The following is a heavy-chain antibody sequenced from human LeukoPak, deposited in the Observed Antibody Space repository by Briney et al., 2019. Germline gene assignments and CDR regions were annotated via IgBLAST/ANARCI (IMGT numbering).Heavy chain of an antibody. CDR3: ARVSPEYYYGSGSYYNRNDAFDI. CDR2: IYYSEST. J-gene: IGHJ3*02. V-gene: IGHV4-59*08. Sequence: SETLSLTCTVSGGSISSYYWSWIRQPPGKGLEWIGYIYYSESTNYNPSLKSRVTMSVDTSKNQFSLKLSSVTAADTAVYYCARVSPEYYYGSGSYYNRNDAFDIWGQGTMVTVSS. D-gene: IGHD3-10*01. CDR1: GGSISSYY.